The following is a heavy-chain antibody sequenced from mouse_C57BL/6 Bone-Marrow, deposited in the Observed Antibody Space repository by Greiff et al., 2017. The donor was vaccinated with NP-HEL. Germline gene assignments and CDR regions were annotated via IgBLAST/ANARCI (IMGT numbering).Heavy chain of an antibody. D-gene: IGHD1-1*01. J-gene: IGHJ4*01. CDR2: IDPEDGET. Sequence: VQLQQSGAELVKPGASVKLSCTASGFNIKDYYMHWVKQRTEQGLEWIGRIDPEDGETKYAPKFQGKTTITADTSSNTAYLQLSSLTSEDTAVYYCAREITTVVDYYAMDYWGQGTSVTVSS. CDR1: GFNIKDYY. V-gene: IGHV14-2*01. CDR3: AREITTVVDYYAMDY.